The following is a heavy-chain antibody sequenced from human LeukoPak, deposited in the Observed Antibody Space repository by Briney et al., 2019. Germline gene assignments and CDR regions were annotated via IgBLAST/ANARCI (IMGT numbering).Heavy chain of an antibody. CDR3: AKDAWDSSCYYLLYDY. CDR2: ISGSGGRS. D-gene: IGHD3-22*01. Sequence: RGSLTLSCAASGFTFSSYAMSWVRQAPGKGLEWVSAISGSGGRSYYADSVKGRFTISRNNSKNPLYLQMNSLRAEDTAVYYCAKDAWDSSCYYLLYDYWGQGTLVTVSS. V-gene: IGHV3-23*01. J-gene: IGHJ4*02. CDR1: GFTFSSYA.